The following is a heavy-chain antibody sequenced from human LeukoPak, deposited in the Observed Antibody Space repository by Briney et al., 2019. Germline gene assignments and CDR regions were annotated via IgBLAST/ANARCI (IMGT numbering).Heavy chain of an antibody. CDR2: ISSSSSYI. D-gene: IGHD4-17*01. CDR3: ARGNDYGAFDI. Sequence: GGSLRLSCAASGFTFDDYAMNWVRQVPGRGLEWVSSISSSSSYIYYADSVKGRFTISRDNAKNSLYLQMNSLRAEDTAVYYCARGNDYGAFDIWGQGTMVTVSS. J-gene: IGHJ3*02. V-gene: IGHV3-21*01. CDR1: GFTFDDYA.